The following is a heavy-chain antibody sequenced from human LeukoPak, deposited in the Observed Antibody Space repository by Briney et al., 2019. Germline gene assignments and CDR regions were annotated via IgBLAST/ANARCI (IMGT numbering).Heavy chain of an antibody. CDR3: ARDKGPLWFGEASDY. CDR1: GGSISSYY. J-gene: IGHJ4*02. CDR2: IYYSGST. Sequence: SETLSLTCTVSGGSISSYYWSWIRQPPGKGLEWIGYIYYSGSTNYNPSLKSRVTISVDTSKNQFSLKLNSVTAADTAVYYCARDKGPLWFGEASDYWGQGTLVTVSS. V-gene: IGHV4-59*12. D-gene: IGHD3-10*01.